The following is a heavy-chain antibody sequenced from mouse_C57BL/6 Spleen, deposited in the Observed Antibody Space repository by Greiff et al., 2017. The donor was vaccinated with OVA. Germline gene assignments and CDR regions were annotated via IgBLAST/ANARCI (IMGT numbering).Heavy chain of an antibody. CDR2: IYPRSGNT. V-gene: IGHV1-81*01. Sequence: VQLQESGAELARPGASVKLSCKASGYTFTSYGISWVKQRTGQGLEWIGEIYPRSGNTYYNEKFKGKATLTADKSSSTAYMELRSLTSEDSAVYFCARGSTTVVEGAMDYWGQGTSVTVSS. CDR3: ARGSTTVVEGAMDY. CDR1: GYTFTSYG. D-gene: IGHD1-1*01. J-gene: IGHJ4*01.